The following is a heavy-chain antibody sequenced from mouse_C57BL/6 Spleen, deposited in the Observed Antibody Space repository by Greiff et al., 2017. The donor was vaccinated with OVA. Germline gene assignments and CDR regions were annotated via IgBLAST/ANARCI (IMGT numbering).Heavy chain of an antibody. CDR1: GFTFTDYY. CDR2: IRNKANGYTT. J-gene: IGHJ4*01. Sequence: DVMLVESGGGLVQPGGSLSLSCAASGFTFTDYYMSWVRQPPGKALEWLGFIRNKANGYTTEYSASVKGRFTISRDNSQSILYLQMNALRAEDSATYYCARYQDYYAMDYWGQGTSVTVSS. V-gene: IGHV7-3*01. CDR3: ARYQDYYAMDY.